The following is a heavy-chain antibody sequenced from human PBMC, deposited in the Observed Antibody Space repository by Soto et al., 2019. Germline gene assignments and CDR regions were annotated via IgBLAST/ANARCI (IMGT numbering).Heavy chain of an antibody. CDR3: ARERFRGYIWFDP. J-gene: IGHJ5*02. D-gene: IGHD6-13*01. CDR1: GFTFSSYS. CDR2: ISSSSSYI. Sequence: PGGSLRLSCAASGFTFSSYSMNWVRQAPGKGLEWVSSISSSSSYIYHADSVKGRFTISRDNAKNSLYLQMNSLRAEDTAVYYCARERFRGYIWFDPWGQGTLVTVSS. V-gene: IGHV3-21*01.